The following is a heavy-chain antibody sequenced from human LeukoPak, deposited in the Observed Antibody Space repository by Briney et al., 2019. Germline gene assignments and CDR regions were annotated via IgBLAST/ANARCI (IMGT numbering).Heavy chain of an antibody. CDR1: GGSISGSGYY. J-gene: IGHJ5*02. CDR2: IYYSGST. V-gene: IGHV4-39*01. CDR3: ARHEYSGSYYGLSWFDP. D-gene: IGHD1-26*01. Sequence: PSETLSLTCTVSGGSISGSGYYRGWIRQPPGKGLEWIASIYYSGSTYYNPSLKSRVTISVDTSKNQLSLKLSSLTAADTAVYYCARHEYSGSYYGLSWFDPWGQGTLVTVSS.